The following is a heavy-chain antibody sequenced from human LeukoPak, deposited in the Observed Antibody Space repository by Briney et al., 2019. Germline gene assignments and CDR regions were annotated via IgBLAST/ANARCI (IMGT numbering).Heavy chain of an antibody. V-gene: IGHV4-4*07. CDR1: GGSISLYY. Sequence: SETLSLTCTLSGGSISLYYWNWIRQPAGKGLEWIGRIFTSGITNYNPSLKSRATMSVDTSKSQFSLALSSVTAADTAVYYCAREISGSYYNPLGYMDVWGKGTTVTVAS. J-gene: IGHJ6*03. CDR3: AREISGSYYNPLGYMDV. D-gene: IGHD3-10*01. CDR2: IFTSGIT.